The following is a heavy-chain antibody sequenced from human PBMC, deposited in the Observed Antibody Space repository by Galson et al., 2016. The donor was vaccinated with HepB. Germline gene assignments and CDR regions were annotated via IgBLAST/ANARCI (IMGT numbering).Heavy chain of an antibody. CDR2: IYWDDDK. CDR3: AHGSGWLSDY. J-gene: IGHJ4*02. CDR1: GFSLSSPAVG. D-gene: IGHD6-19*01. Sequence: PALVKPTQTLTLTCTFSGFSLSSPAVGVGWIRQPPGKALEWLALIYWDDDKQYNASLRSRLTITKDSSRNHVVLTMTSMDPVDTATYYCAHGSGWLSDYWGQGILVTVSS. V-gene: IGHV2-5*02.